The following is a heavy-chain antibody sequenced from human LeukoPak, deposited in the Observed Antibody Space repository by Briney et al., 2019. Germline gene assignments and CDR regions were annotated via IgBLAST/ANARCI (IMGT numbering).Heavy chain of an antibody. J-gene: IGHJ4*02. CDR3: ARDAGYCTGGSCWYFDH. CDR1: GYTFTDYY. D-gene: IGHD2-15*01. Sequence: ASVKVSCKASGYTFTDYYMHWVRQAPGQGLEWMGWINLNSGGTNFAQRFQGRVTMTRDTSISTAYTDLSRLIYDDTAVYYCARDAGYCTGGSCWYFDHWGQGTLVTVSS. CDR2: INLNSGGT. V-gene: IGHV1-2*02.